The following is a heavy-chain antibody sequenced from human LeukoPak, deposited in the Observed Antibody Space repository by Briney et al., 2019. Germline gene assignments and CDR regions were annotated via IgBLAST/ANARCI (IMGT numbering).Heavy chain of an antibody. CDR3: AHRSMVRGSSDAFDI. CDR2: IYWDDDK. D-gene: IGHD3-10*01. V-gene: IGHV2-5*02. CDR1: GFSLRTRGVG. Sequence: SGPTLVKPTPALTLTCTFSGFSLRTRGVGVGWIRQPPGKALEWLALIYWDDDKRYSPSLKSRLTITKDTSKNQVVLTMTNMDPVDTATYYCAHRSMVRGSSDAFDIWGQGTMVTVSS. J-gene: IGHJ3*02.